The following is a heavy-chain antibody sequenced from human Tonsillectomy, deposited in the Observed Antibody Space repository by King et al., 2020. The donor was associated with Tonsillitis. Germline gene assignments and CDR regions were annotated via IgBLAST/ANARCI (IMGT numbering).Heavy chain of an antibody. CDR2: LYYSGSS. CDR3: ALNFYGSGTYYEASEY. D-gene: IGHD3-10*01. V-gene: IGHV4-39*01. Sequence: LQLQESGPGLVKPSETLSLTCTVSGGSISSSSYYWVWIRQPPGKGLVWIGTLYYSGSSYYNQSLNRRVTISVETSMNQFSLKLCSVTAADTAVYYCALNFYGSGTYYEASEYWGQGTLVTVSS. CDR1: GGSISSSSYY. J-gene: IGHJ4*02.